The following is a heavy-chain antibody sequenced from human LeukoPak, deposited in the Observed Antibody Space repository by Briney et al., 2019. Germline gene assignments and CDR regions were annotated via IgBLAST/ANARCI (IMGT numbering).Heavy chain of an antibody. J-gene: IGHJ4*02. CDR3: ARARGIAVAGSFDY. CDR2: IIPIFGTA. D-gene: IGHD6-19*01. CDR1: GGTFSSYA. V-gene: IGHV1-69*13. Sequence: SVKVSCKASGGTFSSYAISWVRQAPGQGLGWMGGIIPIFGTANYAQKFQGRVTITADESTSTAYMELSSLRTEDTAVYYCARARGIAVAGSFDYWGQGTLVTVSS.